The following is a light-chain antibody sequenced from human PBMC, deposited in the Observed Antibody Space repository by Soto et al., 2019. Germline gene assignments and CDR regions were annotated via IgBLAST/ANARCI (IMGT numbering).Light chain of an antibody. Sequence: DVVMTQSPLSLPATPGQPASISCRSSQSLVFSDGYTHLNWFQQRPVQSPRRLIYKVCNRDSVVRDRCRSSASVTDFTLKITRVESEDVGVYYCMPGTHWPSFGPGTKVDIK. V-gene: IGKV2-30*01. CDR1: QSLVFSDGYTH. CDR3: MPGTHWPS. CDR2: KVC. J-gene: IGKJ3*01.